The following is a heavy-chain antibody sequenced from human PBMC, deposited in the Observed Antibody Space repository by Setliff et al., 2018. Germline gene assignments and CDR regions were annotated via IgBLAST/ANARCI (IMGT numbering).Heavy chain of an antibody. D-gene: IGHD6-19*01. CDR3: ARDEGSSWYAASSGWYYSNYFDY. Sequence: PSETLSLTCTVSGGSISSYYWSWIRQPPGKGLEWIGYIYYSGSTNYNPSLKSRVTISVDTSKNQFSLKLSSVTAADTAVYYCARDEGSSWYAASSGWYYSNYFDYWGQGTLVTVSS. V-gene: IGHV4-59*01. CDR2: IYYSGST. J-gene: IGHJ4*02. CDR1: GGSISSYY.